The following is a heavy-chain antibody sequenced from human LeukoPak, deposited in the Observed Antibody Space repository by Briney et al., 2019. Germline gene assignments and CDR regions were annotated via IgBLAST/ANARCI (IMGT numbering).Heavy chain of an antibody. CDR2: ISSSSSTI. CDR1: GFTSSNYG. CDR3: ADFGSGSYCFDY. V-gene: IGHV3-48*01. Sequence: GGSLRLSCAASGFTSSNYGMNWVRQTPGKGLEWVSYISSSSSTIYYADSVKGRFTISRDNSKNTLYLQMDSLRAEDTAIYYCADFGSGSYCFDYWGQGTLVTVSS. J-gene: IGHJ4*02. D-gene: IGHD3-10*01.